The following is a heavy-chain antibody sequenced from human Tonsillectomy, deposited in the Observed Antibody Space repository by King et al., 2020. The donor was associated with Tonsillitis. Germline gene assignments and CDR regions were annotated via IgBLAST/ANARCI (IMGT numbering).Heavy chain of an antibody. D-gene: IGHD3-16*01. J-gene: IGHJ6*02. CDR2: LYSGGST. Sequence: QLVQSGGGLIQPGGSLRLSCAASGFTVSSNYMSWVRQAPGKGLEWVSVLYSGGSTYYADSVKGRFTISRDNSKNTPYLQMNSLRAEDTAVYYCAREAYHYYYGMDVWGQGTTVTVSS. CDR1: GFTVSSNY. CDR3: AREAYHYYYGMDV. V-gene: IGHV3-53*01.